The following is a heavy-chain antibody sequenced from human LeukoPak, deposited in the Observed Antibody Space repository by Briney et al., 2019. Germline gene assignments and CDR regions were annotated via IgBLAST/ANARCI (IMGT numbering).Heavy chain of an antibody. V-gene: IGHV3-7*01. D-gene: IGHD2-2*01. Sequence: GGSLRLSCAASGFPFISYWMSWVRQAPGKGLEWVANIKQDGSEKYYVDSVKGRFTISRDNAKNSLYLQMNSLRAEDTAVYYCARFTTSTDWGQGTLVTVSS. CDR2: IKQDGSEK. CDR3: ARFTTSTD. J-gene: IGHJ4*02. CDR1: GFPFISYW.